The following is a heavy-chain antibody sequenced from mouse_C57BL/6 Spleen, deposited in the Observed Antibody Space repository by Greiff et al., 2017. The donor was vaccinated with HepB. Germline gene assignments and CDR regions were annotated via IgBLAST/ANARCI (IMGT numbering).Heavy chain of an antibody. D-gene: IGHD3-2*02. CDR3: ASRDSSGSFAY. CDR2: IWGVGST. Sequence: VQLQESGPGLVAPSQSLSITCTVSGFSLTSYGVDWVRQSPGKGLEWLGVIWGVGSTNYNSALKSRLSISKDNSKSQVFLKRNSLQTDDTAMYYCASRDSSGSFAYWGQGTLVTVSA. V-gene: IGHV2-6*01. CDR1: GFSLTSYG. J-gene: IGHJ3*01.